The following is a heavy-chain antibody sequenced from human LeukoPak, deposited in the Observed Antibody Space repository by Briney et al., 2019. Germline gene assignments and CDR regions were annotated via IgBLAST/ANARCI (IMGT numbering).Heavy chain of an antibody. V-gene: IGHV3-66*02. CDR1: GFTVNSNY. J-gene: IGHJ6*03. Sequence: GGPLRLSCAASGFTVNSNYMIWVRQAPAKGLEWVSVIYSGGTTYYADPVKGRFTISRDNSKNTLYLQMGSLRAEDTAVYYCATVASGGHYHYMDVWGRGTTVTVSS. CDR2: IYSGGTT. CDR3: ATVASGGHYHYMDV. D-gene: IGHD6-19*01.